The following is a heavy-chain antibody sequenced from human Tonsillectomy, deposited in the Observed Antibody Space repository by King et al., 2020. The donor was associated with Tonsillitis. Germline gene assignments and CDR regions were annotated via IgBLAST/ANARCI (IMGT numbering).Heavy chain of an antibody. CDR2: IYYSGST. V-gene: IGHV4-59*01. J-gene: IGHJ6*02. D-gene: IGHD3-10*01. Sequence: LQLQESGPGLVKPSETLSLTCTVSGDSFSYYYWSWLRQPPGKGLEWIGYIYYSGSTNCNPSLKTRVTISLDTSKNQFSLKLSSVTSADTAMYYCARQQVRWFGGSPYYYYGMDVWGQGTTVTVSS. CDR3: ARQQVRWFGGSPYYYYGMDV. CDR1: GDSFSYYY.